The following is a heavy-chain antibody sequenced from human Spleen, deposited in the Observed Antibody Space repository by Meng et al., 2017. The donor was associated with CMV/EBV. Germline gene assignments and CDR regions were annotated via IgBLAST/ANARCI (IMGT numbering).Heavy chain of an antibody. J-gene: IGHJ4*02. CDR2: IDWDDDK. CDR1: GFSLSTSGMR. Sequence: SGPTLVKPTQTLTLTCTFSGFSLSTSGMRVSWIRQPPGKALERLARIDWDDDKFYSTSLKTRLTISKDTSKNQVVLTMTNMDPVDTATYYCARMPPGYSSSWYDYWGQGTLVTVSS. D-gene: IGHD6-13*01. CDR3: ARMPPGYSSSWYDY. V-gene: IGHV2-70D*14.